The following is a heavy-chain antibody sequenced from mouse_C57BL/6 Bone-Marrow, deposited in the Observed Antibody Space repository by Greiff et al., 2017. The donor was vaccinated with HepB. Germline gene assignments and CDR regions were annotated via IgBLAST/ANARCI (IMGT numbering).Heavy chain of an antibody. CDR1: GYTFTSYT. CDR2: INPSSGYT. D-gene: IGHD4-1*01. V-gene: IGHV1-4*01. J-gene: IGHJ2*01. Sequence: VQLQQSGAELARPGASVKMSCKASGYTFTSYTMHWVKQRPGQGLEWIGYINPSSGYTKYNQKFKDKATLTADKSSSTAYMQLSSLTSEDSAVYYCARVILANLYYFDYWGQGTTLTVSS. CDR3: ARVILANLYYFDY.